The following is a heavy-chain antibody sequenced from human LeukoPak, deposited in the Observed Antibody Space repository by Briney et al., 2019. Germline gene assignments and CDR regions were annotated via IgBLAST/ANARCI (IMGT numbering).Heavy chain of an antibody. V-gene: IGHV5-51*01. CDR1: GYSFTSCW. CDR2: IYPGDSDT. CDR3: ARQGYGSSNTYYFDY. J-gene: IGHJ4*02. Sequence: GESLKISCKGSGYSFTSCWIGWVRQMPGKGLEWMGIIYPGDSDTRYSPSFQGQVTISADKSISTAYLQWSSLKASDTAMYYCARQGYGSSNTYYFDYWGQGTLVTVSS. D-gene: IGHD1-26*01.